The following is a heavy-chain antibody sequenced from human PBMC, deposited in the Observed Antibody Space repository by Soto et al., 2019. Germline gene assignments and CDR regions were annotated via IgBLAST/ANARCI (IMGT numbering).Heavy chain of an antibody. V-gene: IGHV3-66*01. D-gene: IGHD3-16*01. J-gene: IGHJ4*02. CDR1: GFTVSTKY. CDR3: ARDPWVADY. CDR2: IYSGGST. Sequence: EVQLVESGGGLVQPGGSLRLSCAASGFTVSTKYMSWVRQAPGKGLEWGSVIYSGGSTFYADSVRGRFTISRDNSKNTVNLQMNSLRAEDTAVYYCARDPWVADYWGQGTLVTVSS.